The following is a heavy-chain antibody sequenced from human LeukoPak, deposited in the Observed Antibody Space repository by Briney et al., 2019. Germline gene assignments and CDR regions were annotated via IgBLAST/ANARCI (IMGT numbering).Heavy chain of an antibody. CDR2: IKQDGSEK. D-gene: IGHD6-19*01. J-gene: IGHJ3*02. Sequence: GGSLTLSCAASGFTFSSYWMSWVRQAPGKGLEWVANIKQDGSEKYYVDSVKGRFTISRDNAKNSLYLQMNCLRAEDTAVYYCANQYSSGWYGEAFDIWGQGTMVTVSS. CDR3: ANQYSSGWYGEAFDI. CDR1: GFTFSSYW. V-gene: IGHV3-7*01.